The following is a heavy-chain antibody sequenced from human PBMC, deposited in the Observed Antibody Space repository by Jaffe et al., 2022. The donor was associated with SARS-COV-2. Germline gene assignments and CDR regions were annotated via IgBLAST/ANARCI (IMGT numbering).Heavy chain of an antibody. V-gene: IGHV3-23*04. D-gene: IGHD1-7*01. CDR1: GFILTNYG. CDR3: AKGRNYLDAFDI. Sequence: EVRLVESGGGLVQPGGSLRLSCAASGFILTNYGMNWVRQAPGKGLEWVSVISGSGGSTYYAGSVKGRFTISRDNSKTTLYLQMNSLRAEDTAVYYCAKGRNYLDAFDIWGQGTMVTVSS. CDR2: ISGSGGST. J-gene: IGHJ3*02.